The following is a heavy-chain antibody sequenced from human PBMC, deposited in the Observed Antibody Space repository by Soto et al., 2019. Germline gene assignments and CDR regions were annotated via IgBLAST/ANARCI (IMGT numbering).Heavy chain of an antibody. Sequence: VGSLRLSCVASGFTFSNYGMHWVRQAPGKGLEWVAVISYDGSNKYYADSVKGRFTISRDNSKNTLYLQMTSLRTEDTALYYCAKLDEGGLQYAYYAMDVWGQGTTVTVSS. CDR2: ISYDGSNK. CDR3: AKLDEGGLQYAYYAMDV. CDR1: GFTFSNYG. V-gene: IGHV3-30*18. J-gene: IGHJ6*02. D-gene: IGHD2-15*01.